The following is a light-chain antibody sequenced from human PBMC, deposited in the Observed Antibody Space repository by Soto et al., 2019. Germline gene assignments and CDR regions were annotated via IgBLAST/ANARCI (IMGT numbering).Light chain of an antibody. CDR2: RSS. V-gene: IGLV1-47*01. CDR3: AAWDDNLNSLV. Sequence: QSVLTQPPSASGTPGQRVIISCSGSSSNIGSNFVYWYQQFPGTAPKLLIYRSSQRPSGVPDRFSGSKSGTSVSLAISGLRSEDEANYYCAAWDDNLNSLVFGGGTQLTVL. CDR1: SSNIGSNF. J-gene: IGLJ2*01.